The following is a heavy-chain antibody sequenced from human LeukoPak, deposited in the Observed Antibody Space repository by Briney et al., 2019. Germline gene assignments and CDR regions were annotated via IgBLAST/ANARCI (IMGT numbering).Heavy chain of an antibody. V-gene: IGHV4-39*01. J-gene: IGHJ5*02. CDR2: IYYSGST. CDR3: ARHGGGDPQNWFDP. Sequence: PSETLSLTCTVSGGSISSSSYYWGWIRQPPGKGLEWIGSIYYSGSTYYNPSLKSRVTISVDTSKNQFSLKLSSVTAADTAVYYYARHGGGDPQNWFDPWGQGTLVTVSS. D-gene: IGHD2-21*02. CDR1: GGSISSSSYY.